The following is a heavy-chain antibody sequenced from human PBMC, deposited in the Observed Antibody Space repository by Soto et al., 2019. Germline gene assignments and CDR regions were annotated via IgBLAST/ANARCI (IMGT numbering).Heavy chain of an antibody. CDR3: AREGYYDSSGYQYGMDV. CDR2: ISAYNGNT. V-gene: IGHV1-18*01. Sequence: QVQLVQSGAEVKKPGASVKVSCKASGYTFTSYGISWVRQATGQGLEWMGWISAYNGNTNYAQKLQGRVTMTTDTATRTAYMELRSLRSDDTAVYYCAREGYYDSSGYQYGMDVWCQGTTVTVPS. J-gene: IGHJ6*02. D-gene: IGHD3-22*01. CDR1: GYTFTSYG.